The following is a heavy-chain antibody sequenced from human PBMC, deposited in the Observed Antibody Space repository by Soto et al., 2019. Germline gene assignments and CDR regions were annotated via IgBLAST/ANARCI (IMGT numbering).Heavy chain of an antibody. J-gene: IGHJ6*02. V-gene: IGHV2-5*02. CDR3: AQMGVGYGYYYHGLDG. Sequence: GSGPTLVNPTQTLTLTCTFSGFSLSTSGVGVGWIRQPPGKALEWLALIYWDDDKRYSPSLKSRLTITKDTSKNQVVLTKNNMKAFDTATFYFAQMGVGYGYYYHGLDGLGQGTTVTVSS. CDR2: IYWDDDK. CDR1: GFSLSTSGVG. D-gene: IGHD4-17*01.